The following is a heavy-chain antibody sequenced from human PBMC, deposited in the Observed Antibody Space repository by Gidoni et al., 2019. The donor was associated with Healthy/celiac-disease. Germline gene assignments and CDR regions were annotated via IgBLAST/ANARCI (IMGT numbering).Heavy chain of an antibody. CDR3: ANGSRSVVPLDP. D-gene: IGHD2-2*01. CDR1: GFTFSSYA. V-gene: IGHV3-23*01. CDR2: ISGSGGST. J-gene: IGHJ5*02. Sequence: EVQLLESGGGLVQPGGSLRISCAASGFTFSSYAMSWVRQAPGKGLEWVSAISGSGGSTYYADSVKGRFTISRDNSKNTLYLQMKSLRAEDTAVYYCANGSRSVVPLDPWGQGTLVTVSS.